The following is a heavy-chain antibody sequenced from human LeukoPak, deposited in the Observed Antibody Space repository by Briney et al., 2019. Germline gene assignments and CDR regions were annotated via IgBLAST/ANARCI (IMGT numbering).Heavy chain of an antibody. CDR3: ARDRAVVVPAAPSYYYYGMDV. J-gene: IGHJ6*02. CDR2: ISAYNGNT. V-gene: IGHV1-18*01. CDR1: GYTFTSYG. D-gene: IGHD2-2*01. Sequence: ASVKVSCKASGYTFTSYGISWVRQAPGQGLEWMGWISAYNGNTNYAQKLQGRVTTTTDTSTSTAYMELRSLRSDDTAVYYCARDRAVVVPAAPSYYYYGMDVWGQGTTVTVSS.